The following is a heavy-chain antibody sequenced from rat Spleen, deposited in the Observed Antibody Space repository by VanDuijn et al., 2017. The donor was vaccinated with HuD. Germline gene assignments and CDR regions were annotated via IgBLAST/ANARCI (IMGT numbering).Heavy chain of an antibody. V-gene: IGHV5-29*01. Sequence: EVQLVESDGGLVQPGRSLNLSCAASGFTFSDFFMAWVRQAPAKGLEWVANISSDGSSTYYRDSVKGRFTISRDNAKSTLSLQMDSLRSEDTATYYCARRHYGYTDYFDYWGQGVMVTVSS. CDR3: ARRHYGYTDYFDY. CDR1: GFTFSDFF. J-gene: IGHJ2*01. CDR2: ISSDGSST. D-gene: IGHD1-9*01.